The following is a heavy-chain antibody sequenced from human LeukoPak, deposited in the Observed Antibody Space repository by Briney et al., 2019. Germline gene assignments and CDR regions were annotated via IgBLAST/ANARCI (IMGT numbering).Heavy chain of an antibody. D-gene: IGHD1-14*01. CDR3: ARDITGAFDI. CDR2: IWYDGSNK. J-gene: IGHJ3*02. CDR1: GFTFSSYG. V-gene: IGHV3-33*01. Sequence: GRSLRLSCAASGFTFSSYGMHWVRQAPGKGLEWVAVIWYDGSNKYYAGSVKGRFTISRDNSKNTLYLQMNSLRAEGTAVYYCARDITGAFDIWGQGTMVTVSS.